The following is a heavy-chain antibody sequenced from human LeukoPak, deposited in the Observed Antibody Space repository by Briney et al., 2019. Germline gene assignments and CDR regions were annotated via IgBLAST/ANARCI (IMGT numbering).Heavy chain of an antibody. CDR2: MNPNSGNT. CDR3: ARDFDCSSTSCYDQGDY. CDR1: GYTFTSYD. D-gene: IGHD2-2*01. V-gene: IGHV1-8*01. J-gene: IGHJ4*02. Sequence: ASVKVSCKASGYTFTSYDINWVRQATGQGLEWMGWMNPNSGNTGYAQKFQGRVTMTRNTSISTAYMELSSLRSEDTAVYYCARDFDCSSTSCYDQGDYWGQGTLVTVSS.